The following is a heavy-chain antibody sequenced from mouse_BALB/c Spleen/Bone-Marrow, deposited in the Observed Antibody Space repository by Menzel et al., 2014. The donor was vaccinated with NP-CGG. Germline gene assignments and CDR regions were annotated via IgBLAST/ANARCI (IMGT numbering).Heavy chain of an antibody. Sequence: QVQLQQPAAELARPGASVKLSCKASGYIFTSYTIQWIKQRPGQGLEWIGYINPSTGYTEYNQKFKDKTTLTADTSSSTTYMQLSSLTSEDSAVYYCAREGTYYAYFDYWGQGTTLTVSS. CDR2: INPSTGYT. CDR1: GYIFTSYT. CDR3: AREGTYYAYFDY. D-gene: IGHD1-1*01. V-gene: IGHV1-4*02. J-gene: IGHJ2*01.